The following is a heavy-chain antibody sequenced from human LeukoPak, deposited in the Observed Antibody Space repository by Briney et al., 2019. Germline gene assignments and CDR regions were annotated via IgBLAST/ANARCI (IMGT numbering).Heavy chain of an antibody. D-gene: IGHD3-10*01. CDR2: IYTSGST. CDR3: ARGLWFGELRGNWFDP. J-gene: IGHJ5*02. Sequence: NPSETLSLTCTVSGGSISSGSYYWSWIRQPAGKGLERIGRIYTSGSTNYNPSLKSRVTISVDTSKNQFSLKLSSVTAADTAVYYCARGLWFGELRGNWFDPWGQGTLVTVSS. CDR1: GGSISSGSYY. V-gene: IGHV4-61*02.